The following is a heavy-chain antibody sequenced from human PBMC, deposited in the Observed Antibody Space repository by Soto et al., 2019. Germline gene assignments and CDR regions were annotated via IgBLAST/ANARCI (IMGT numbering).Heavy chain of an antibody. D-gene: IGHD2-15*01. CDR1: GFSLSTSGVG. CDR2: IYWNDDK. Sequence: SGPTLVKPTQTLTLTCTFSGFSLSTSGVGVGWIRQPPGKALEWLALIYWNDDKRYSPSLKSRLTITNDTSKTQVVLTMTNMDPVDTATYYCAHTGIVVVVADERKNWFDPWGQGTLVTVSS. V-gene: IGHV2-5*01. J-gene: IGHJ5*02. CDR3: AHTGIVVVVADERKNWFDP.